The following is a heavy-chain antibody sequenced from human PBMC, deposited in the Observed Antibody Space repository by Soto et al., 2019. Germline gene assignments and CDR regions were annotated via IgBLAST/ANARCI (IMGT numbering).Heavy chain of an antibody. CDR3: AKETRSRAVTATRVNGMDV. J-gene: IGHJ6*02. CDR1: GFSLSDFG. D-gene: IGHD2-21*02. CDR2: ISHDGSNQ. Sequence: PGGSLRLSCAPSGFSLSDFGMHWVRQAPGKGLEWVAAISHDGSNQYYGDSVKGRFSISRDHSNNRLYLQMNNLKVEDSAIYFCAKETRSRAVTATRVNGMDVWGQGTKVTVSS. V-gene: IGHV3-30*18.